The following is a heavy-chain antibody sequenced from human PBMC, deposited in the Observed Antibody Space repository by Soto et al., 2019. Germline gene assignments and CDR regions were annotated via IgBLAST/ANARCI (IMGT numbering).Heavy chain of an antibody. V-gene: IGHV4-31*03. CDR3: ARAYYDFWSGYPYYYYGMDV. J-gene: IGHJ6*02. CDR2: IYYSGST. Sequence: SETLSLTYTFSGGSISSGGYYWSWIRQHPGKGLEWIGYIYYSGSTYYNPSLKSRVTISVDTSKNQFSLKLSSVTAADTAVYYCARAYYDFWSGYPYYYYGMDVWGQGTTVTVSS. D-gene: IGHD3-3*01. CDR1: GGSISSGGYY.